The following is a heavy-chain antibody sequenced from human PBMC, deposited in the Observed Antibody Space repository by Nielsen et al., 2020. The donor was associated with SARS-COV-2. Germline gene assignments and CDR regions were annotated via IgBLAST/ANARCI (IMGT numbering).Heavy chain of an antibody. CDR1: GFTFSSYG. Sequence: GESLKISCAASGFTFSSYGMHWVRQAPGKGLEWVAVIWYDGSNKYYADSVKGRFTISRDKTKNILYLQMNSLRAEDTAVYYCAKDQGGFGDLLPGYGMDVWGQGTTVTVSS. CDR3: AKDQGGFGDLLPGYGMDV. D-gene: IGHD3-10*01. J-gene: IGHJ6*02. V-gene: IGHV3-33*03. CDR2: IWYDGSNK.